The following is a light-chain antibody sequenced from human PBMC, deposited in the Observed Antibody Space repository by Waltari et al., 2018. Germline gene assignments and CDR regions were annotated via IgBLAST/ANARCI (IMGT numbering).Light chain of an antibody. Sequence: AIQMTQSPSSLSASVGDRVTITCRASPGIRNDLGWYQKKPGKAPKLLIYAASSLQSGVPSRFSGSGSGTDFTLTISSLQPEXXXTYYCRQDYNYPWTFGQGTKVEIK. CDR1: PGIRND. CDR3: RQDYNYPWT. CDR2: AAS. V-gene: IGKV1-6*01. J-gene: IGKJ1*01.